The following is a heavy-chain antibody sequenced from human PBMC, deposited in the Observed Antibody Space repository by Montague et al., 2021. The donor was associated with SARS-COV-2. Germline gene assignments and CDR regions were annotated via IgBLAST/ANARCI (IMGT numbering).Heavy chain of an antibody. CDR3: VRERECSGGSCYGPDDDAFDI. J-gene: IGHJ3*02. D-gene: IGHD2-15*01. CDR2: ISDIGST. Sequence: SETLSLTCAVYGGSFNGYYWNWIRQPPGKGLEWIGEISDIGSTTYNPSLESRLTTSVDRSKNQFSPRLTPVTAADAAVYYCVRERECSGGSCYGPDDDAFDIWGQGTMVTVSS. CDR1: GGSFNGYY. V-gene: IGHV4-34*01.